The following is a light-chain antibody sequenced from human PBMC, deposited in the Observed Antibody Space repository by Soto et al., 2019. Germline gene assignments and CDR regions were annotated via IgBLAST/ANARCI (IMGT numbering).Light chain of an antibody. CDR3: QQRYKTSLSS. Sequence: DIQMTQSPSFLSASVGARVTITCRASQRIDNLLNWYQQKPGKAPKLLIYGASSLQSGVPSRFSGSGSGTDFTLTITSLQPEDSATYHCQQRYKTSLSSFGQGTKVEIK. V-gene: IGKV1-39*01. CDR1: QRIDNL. CDR2: GAS. J-gene: IGKJ2*01.